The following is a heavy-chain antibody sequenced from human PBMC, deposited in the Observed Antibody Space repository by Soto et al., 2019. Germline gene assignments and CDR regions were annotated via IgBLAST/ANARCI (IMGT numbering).Heavy chain of an antibody. Sequence: QSLSLTCAISGDSVSSNSAAWNWIRQSPSRGLEWLGRTYYRSKWYNDYAVSVKSRITINPDTSKNQFSLQLNSVTPEDTAVYYCARDRGLYCSSTSCYGDYYYYGMDVWGQGTTVTVSS. D-gene: IGHD2-2*01. J-gene: IGHJ6*02. CDR2: TYYRSKWYN. CDR3: ARDRGLYCSSTSCYGDYYYYGMDV. V-gene: IGHV6-1*01. CDR1: GDSVSSNSAA.